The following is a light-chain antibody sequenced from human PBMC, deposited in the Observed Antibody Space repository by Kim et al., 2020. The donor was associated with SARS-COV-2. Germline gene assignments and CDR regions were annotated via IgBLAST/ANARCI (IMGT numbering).Light chain of an antibody. Sequence: SAPVGERVTITCRASQSISGWLAWYQQKPGKAPKLLIYDASSLESGVPYRFSGSGSGTEFTLTISSLQPDDFATYYCQQYESYLYTFGQGTKLEI. V-gene: IGKV1-5*01. CDR2: DAS. CDR1: QSISGW. J-gene: IGKJ2*01. CDR3: QQYESYLYT.